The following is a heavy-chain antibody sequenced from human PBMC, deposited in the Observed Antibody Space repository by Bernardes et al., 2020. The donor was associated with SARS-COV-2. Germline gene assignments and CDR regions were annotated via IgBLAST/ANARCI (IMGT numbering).Heavy chain of an antibody. CDR3: ARDWDGSAPAYGMDV. CDR1: GFTFSSYW. J-gene: IGHJ6*02. D-gene: IGHD3-10*01. CDR2: IKQDGSEK. V-gene: IGHV3-7*01. Sequence: GGSLRLSCAASGFTFSSYWMSWVRQAPGKGLEWVANIKQDGSEKYYVDSVKGRFTISRDNAKNSLYLQMNSLRAEDTAVYYCARDWDGSAPAYGMDVWGQGTTVTVSS.